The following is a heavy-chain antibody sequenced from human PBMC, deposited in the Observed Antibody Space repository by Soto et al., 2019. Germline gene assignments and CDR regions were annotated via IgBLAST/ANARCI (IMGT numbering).Heavy chain of an antibody. CDR3: AREPHEDYYGMDV. CDR2: IWYDGSNK. CDR1: GFTFSSYG. Sequence: GGSLRLSCAASGFTFSSYGMHWVRQAPGKGLEWVAVIWYDGSNKYYADSVKGRFTISRDNSKNTLYLQMNSLRAEDTAVYYCAREPHEDYYGMDVWGQGTTVTVSS. J-gene: IGHJ6*02. V-gene: IGHV3-33*01.